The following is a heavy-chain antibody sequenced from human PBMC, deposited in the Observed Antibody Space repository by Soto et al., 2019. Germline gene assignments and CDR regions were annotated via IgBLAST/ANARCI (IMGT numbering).Heavy chain of an antibody. D-gene: IGHD1-1*01. CDR1: GYTFSSYG. CDR2: IWYDGSNK. CDR3: AREYNWNDDPTGGMDV. J-gene: IGHJ6*02. Sequence: PGGSLRLSCAASGYTFSSYGMHWVRQAPGKGLEWVAVIWYDGSNKYYADSVKGRFTISRDNSKNTLYLQMNSLRAEDTAVYYCAREYNWNDDPTGGMDVWGQGTTVTVSS. V-gene: IGHV3-33*01.